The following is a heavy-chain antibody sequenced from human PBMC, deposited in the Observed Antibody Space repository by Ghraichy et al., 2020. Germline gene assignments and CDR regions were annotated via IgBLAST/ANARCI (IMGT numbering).Heavy chain of an antibody. CDR2: IDNTGST. CDR3: ARDNIALVTVSAASLFDS. Sequence: SETLSLTCAVYGGSFSGYFWCWIRQPQGKGQEWNGNIDNTGSTNYNQSPRSRVSISIDRDKNQLSLKVTFVTAADTAVYFCARDNIALVTVSAASLFDSWGQGTLVTVSS. V-gene: IGHV4-34*01. J-gene: IGHJ4*02. CDR1: GGSFSGYF. D-gene: IGHD2-2*01.